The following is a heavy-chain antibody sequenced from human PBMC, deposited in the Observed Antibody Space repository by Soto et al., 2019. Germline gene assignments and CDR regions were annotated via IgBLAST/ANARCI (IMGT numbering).Heavy chain of an antibody. V-gene: IGHV4-34*01. CDR3: ARGARYYYGSGSYPWFDP. CDR1: GGSFSGYY. CDR2: INHSGST. Sequence: QVQLQQWGAGLLKPSETLSLTCAVYGGSFSGYYWSWIRQPPGKGLEWLGEINHSGSTNYNPSLKSRVTISVDTSKNQFSLKLSSVTAADTAVYYCARGARYYYGSGSYPWFDPWGQGTLVTVSS. J-gene: IGHJ5*02. D-gene: IGHD3-10*01.